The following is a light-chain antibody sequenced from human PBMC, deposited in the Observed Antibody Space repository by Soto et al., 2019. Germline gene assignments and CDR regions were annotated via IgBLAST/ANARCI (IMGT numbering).Light chain of an antibody. CDR1: SSDVGSYNL. V-gene: IGLV2-23*02. CDR2: EVS. J-gene: IGLJ1*01. CDR3: CSFARSRIL. Sequence: QSVLTQPASVSGSPGQSVTTSCTGTSSDVGSYNLVSWYQQHPGKAPKLMIYEVSERPAGVSNRFSGSKSANTASLTISGLQAEDEADYYCCSFARSRILFGTGTKVT.